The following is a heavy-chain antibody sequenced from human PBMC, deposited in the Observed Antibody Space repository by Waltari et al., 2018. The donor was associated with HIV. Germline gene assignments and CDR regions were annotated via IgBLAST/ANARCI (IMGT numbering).Heavy chain of an antibody. D-gene: IGHD6-6*01. V-gene: IGHV3-33*01. CDR2: FWSDGVEI. Sequence: QVQLVESGGGAVQPGTSLTLSCAVSGFTFANFAIHCVRQSPGKGLEWLAVFWSDGVEISYADSVKGRFTISKDSSQKTLYLHLTSLRAEDTALYYCARGYSSSRWIPLYHWGRGTLVTVSS. CDR1: GFTFANFA. CDR3: ARGYSSSRWIPLYH. J-gene: IGHJ4*02.